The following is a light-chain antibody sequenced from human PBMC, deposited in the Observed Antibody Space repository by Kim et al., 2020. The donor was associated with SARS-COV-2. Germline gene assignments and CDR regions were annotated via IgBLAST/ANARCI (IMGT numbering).Light chain of an antibody. V-gene: IGLV1-40*01. CDR3: QSYDSSLSGSVV. Sequence: FTIPCTGGSSNIGAGYDVHWYQQLPGPAPKLLIYGNSNRPSGVPDRFSGSESGTSASLAITGLQAEDEADYYCQSYDSSLSGSVVFGGGTQLTVL. J-gene: IGLJ2*01. CDR2: GNS. CDR1: SSNIGAGYD.